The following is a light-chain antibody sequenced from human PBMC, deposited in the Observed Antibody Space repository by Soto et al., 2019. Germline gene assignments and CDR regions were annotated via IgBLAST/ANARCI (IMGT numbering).Light chain of an antibody. Sequence: QSALTQPASVSGSPGQSITVSCTGTGSDISAYNYVSWYQQHPGKAPKLMIYEVGDRPSGLSNRFSGSKSGNTASLTISRLQPEDEADYYCSSYTAGGTIFGTGTKVTV. CDR1: GSDISAYNY. V-gene: IGLV2-14*01. CDR3: SSYTAGGTI. J-gene: IGLJ1*01. CDR2: EVG.